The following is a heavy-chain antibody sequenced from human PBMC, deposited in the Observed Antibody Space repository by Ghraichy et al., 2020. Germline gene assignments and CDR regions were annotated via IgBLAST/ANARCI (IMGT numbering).Heavy chain of an antibody. V-gene: IGHV4-59*01. CDR2: IYYSGST. D-gene: IGHD6-19*01. CDR1: GGSISSYY. J-gene: IGHJ6*02. CDR3: ARGFTEGGWYTTYYYYGMDV. Sequence: SETLSLTCTVSGGSISSYYWSWIRQPPGKGLEWIGYIYYSGSTNYNPSLKSRVTISVDTSKNQFSLKLSSVTAADTAVYYCARGFTEGGWYTTYYYYGMDVWGQGTTVTVSS.